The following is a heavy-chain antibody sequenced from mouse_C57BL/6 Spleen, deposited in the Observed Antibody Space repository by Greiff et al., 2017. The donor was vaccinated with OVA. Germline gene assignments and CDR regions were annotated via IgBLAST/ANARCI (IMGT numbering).Heavy chain of an antibody. J-gene: IGHJ4*01. V-gene: IGHV3-6*01. CDR1: GYSITSGYY. CDR2: ISYDGSN. CDR3: ASYDYDVGFAMDY. D-gene: IGHD2-4*01. Sequence: DVKLQESGPGLVKPSQSLSLTCSVTGYSITSGYYWNWIRQFPGNKLEWMGYISYDGSNNYNPSLKNRISITRDTSKNQFFLKLNSVTTEDTATYYCASYDYDVGFAMDYWGQGTSVTVSS.